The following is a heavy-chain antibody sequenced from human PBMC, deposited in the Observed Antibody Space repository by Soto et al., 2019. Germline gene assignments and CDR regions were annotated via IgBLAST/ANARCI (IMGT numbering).Heavy chain of an antibody. CDR1: GFTFSSYG. D-gene: IGHD3-16*01. J-gene: IGHJ4*02. CDR2: ISYDGSYK. Sequence: QVQLVESGGGVVQPGRSLRLSCAASGFTFSSYGMHWVRQAPGRGLEWVAVISYDGSYKYYADSVKGRFTISRDNSKNTLYLQMNSLRAEDTAVYYCAKWHGGFDYWGQGTLVTVSS. V-gene: IGHV3-30*18. CDR3: AKWHGGFDY.